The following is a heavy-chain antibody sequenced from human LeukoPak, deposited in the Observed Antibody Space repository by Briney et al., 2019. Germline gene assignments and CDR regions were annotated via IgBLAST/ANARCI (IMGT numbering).Heavy chain of an antibody. CDR1: GFTFSSYA. D-gene: IGHD6-19*01. CDR2: IYSGGST. V-gene: IGHV3-53*01. CDR3: ARGAVAGAEYFQH. J-gene: IGHJ1*01. Sequence: PGGSLRLSCAASGFTFSSYAMSWVRQAPGKGLEWVSVIYSGGSTYYADSVKGRFTISRDNSKNTLYLQMNSLRAEDTAVYYCARGAVAGAEYFQHWGQGTLVTVSS.